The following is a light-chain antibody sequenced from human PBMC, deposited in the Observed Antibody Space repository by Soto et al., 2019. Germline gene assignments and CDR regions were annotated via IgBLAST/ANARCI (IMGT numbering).Light chain of an antibody. V-gene: IGLV1-51*01. CDR2: DNN. Sequence: SVLTQPPSVSAAPGQKVTISCSGSYSNIGNNYVSWYLQVPGTAPKLLIFDNNDRPSGIPERFPGSKSGTSATLGITGLQTADEADYYCGTWDSSLSAWVFGGGTKVTVL. CDR1: YSNIGNNY. CDR3: GTWDSSLSAWV. J-gene: IGLJ3*02.